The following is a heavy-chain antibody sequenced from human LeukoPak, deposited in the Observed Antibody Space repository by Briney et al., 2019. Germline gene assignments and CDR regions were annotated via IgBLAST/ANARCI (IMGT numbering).Heavy chain of an antibody. CDR2: ISSSGSTI. CDR1: GFTFSNYA. V-gene: IGHV3-48*03. J-gene: IGHJ6*04. CDR3: AELGITMIGCV. Sequence: GGSLRLSCAGSGFTFSNYAINWVRQAPGKGLEWVSYISSSGSTIYYADSVKGRFTISRDNAKNSLYLQMNSLRAEDTAVYYCAELGITMIGCVWGKGTTVTISS. D-gene: IGHD3-10*02.